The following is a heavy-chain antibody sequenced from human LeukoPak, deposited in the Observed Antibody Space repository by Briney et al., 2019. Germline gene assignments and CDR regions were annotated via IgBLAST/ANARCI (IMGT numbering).Heavy chain of an antibody. V-gene: IGHV1-3*04. Sequence: ASVKFSCKASGYKFTNYVMHWVRQTPGQRLEWMGWINTANGNTNCSQKFQGRVTITRDTSATTVYMELTSLRPEDTAVYYCARDITIGTTRFDPWGQGTLVTVPP. CDR2: INTANGNT. J-gene: IGHJ5*02. D-gene: IGHD1-1*01. CDR1: GYKFTNYV. CDR3: ARDITIGTTRFDP.